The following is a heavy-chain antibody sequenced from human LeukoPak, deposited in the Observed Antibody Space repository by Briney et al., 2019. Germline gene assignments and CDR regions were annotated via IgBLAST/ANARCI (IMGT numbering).Heavy chain of an antibody. J-gene: IGHJ3*01. Sequence: SETLSLTCTVSGGSLSGHYRSWIRRPPGKRLEWIGYVSYTGRTKYNPSLQSRVTISIDTSKSQFSLKLTSVTSADTAVYSCARLLDNDISGDPDTFDVWGQGTTVIVSS. CDR1: GGSLSGHY. D-gene: IGHD3-22*01. CDR2: VSYTGRT. CDR3: ARLLDNDISGDPDTFDV. V-gene: IGHV4-59*11.